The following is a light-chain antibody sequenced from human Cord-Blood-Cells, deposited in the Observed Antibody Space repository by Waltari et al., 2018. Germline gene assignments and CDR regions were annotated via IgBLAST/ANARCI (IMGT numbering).Light chain of an antibody. CDR1: QSISSY. CDR2: DAS. J-gene: IGKJ1*01. Sequence: DIQLTQSPASLSASVGDSVTITCRASQSISSYLNWYQQKPGKAPKLLIYDASSLQSGVPSRFSGSGSGTDFTLTISSLQPEDFATYYCQQSDSTPWTFGQGTKVEIK. CDR3: QQSDSTPWT. V-gene: IGKV1-39*01.